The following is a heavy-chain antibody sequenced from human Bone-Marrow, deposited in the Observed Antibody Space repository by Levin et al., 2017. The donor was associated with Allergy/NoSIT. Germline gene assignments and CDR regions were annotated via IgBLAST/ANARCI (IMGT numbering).Heavy chain of an antibody. Sequence: PGGSLRLSCAASGLTVSRSYMTWVRQAPGKGLEWVSVIYSDGSTYYADSVKGRFTISRDNSKNTLYLQMNSLRVEDTAVYYCARDKGGSSTNTFDYWGQGTLVTVSS. CDR2: IYSDGST. CDR3: ARDKGGSSTNTFDY. D-gene: IGHD6-6*01. CDR1: GLTVSRSY. J-gene: IGHJ4*02. V-gene: IGHV3-53*01.